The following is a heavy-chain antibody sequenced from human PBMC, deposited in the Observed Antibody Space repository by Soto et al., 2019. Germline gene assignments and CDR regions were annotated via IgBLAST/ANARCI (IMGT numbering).Heavy chain of an antibody. CDR1: GGIFSTYA. D-gene: IGHD3-10*01. CDR2: IIPIFGTP. J-gene: IGHJ4*02. CDR3: ARDRDDYGSGNYYNRFDF. Sequence: QVQLVQSGAEVKKPGSSVKVSCKASGGIFSTYAISWLRQAPGQGLEWMAGIIPIFGTPNYAQRFQGRVTITADESTSTAYMELSRLRSEDTAVYYCARDRDDYGSGNYYNRFDFWGQGTLVTVSS. V-gene: IGHV1-69*01.